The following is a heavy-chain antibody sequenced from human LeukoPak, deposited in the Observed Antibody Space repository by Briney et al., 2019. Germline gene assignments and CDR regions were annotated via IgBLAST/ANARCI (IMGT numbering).Heavy chain of an antibody. CDR3: AKSTYYDILTGYSPGAFDI. V-gene: IGHV3-23*01. D-gene: IGHD3-9*01. J-gene: IGHJ3*02. CDR1: GFTFSSYA. CDR2: ISGSGGST. Sequence: GGSLRLSCAASGFTFSSYAMSWVRQAPGKGLEWVSAISGSGGSTYYADSVKGRFTISRDNSKNTLYLQMNSLRAEDTAVYYCAKSTYYDILTGYSPGAFDIWGQGTMVTVSP.